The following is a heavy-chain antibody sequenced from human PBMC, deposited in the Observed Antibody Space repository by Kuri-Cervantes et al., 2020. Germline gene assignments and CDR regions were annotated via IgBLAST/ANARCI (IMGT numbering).Heavy chain of an antibody. J-gene: IGHJ4*02. CDR1: GGSISSGDYY. D-gene: IGHD6-19*01. V-gene: IGHV4-30-4*01. Sequence: SETLSLTCTVSGGSISSGDYYWSWIRQPPGKGLEWIGYIYYSGSTYYNPSLKSRVTISVDTSKNQFSLKLSSVTAADTAVYYCARGGGQWLSGSRKAKGWSDYWGQGTLVTVSS. CDR2: IYYSGST. CDR3: ARGGGQWLSGSRKAKGWSDY.